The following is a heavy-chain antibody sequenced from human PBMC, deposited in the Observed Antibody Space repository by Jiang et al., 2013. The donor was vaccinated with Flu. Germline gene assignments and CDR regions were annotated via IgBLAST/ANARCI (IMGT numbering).Heavy chain of an antibody. D-gene: IGHD3-10*01. J-gene: IGHJ4*02. CDR3: ATSTLVRDIVITRALDY. CDR1: GGSLSGYY. Sequence: LLKPSETLSLTCAVYGGSLSGYYWSWIRQPPGKGLEWIGEINQRGSTNYNPSLKSRVTISLDKSKSQFALKLSSVTAADTAEYYCATSTLVRDIVITRALDYWGQGTLVTVSS. CDR2: INQRGST. V-gene: IGHV4-34*01.